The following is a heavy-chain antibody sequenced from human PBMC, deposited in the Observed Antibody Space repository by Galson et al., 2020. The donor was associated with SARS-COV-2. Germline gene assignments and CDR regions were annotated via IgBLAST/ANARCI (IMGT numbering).Heavy chain of an antibody. J-gene: IGHJ4*02. V-gene: IGHV3-9*01. CDR1: GFTFDDYA. CDR3: AKVACSSTSCYTHSDY. Sequence: GGSLRLSCAASGFTFDDYAMHWVRQAPGKGLEWVSGISWNSGSIGYADSVKGRFTISRDNAKNSLYLQMNSLRAEDTALYYCAKVACSSTSCYTHSDYWGQGTLVTVSS. D-gene: IGHD2-2*02. CDR2: ISWNSGSI.